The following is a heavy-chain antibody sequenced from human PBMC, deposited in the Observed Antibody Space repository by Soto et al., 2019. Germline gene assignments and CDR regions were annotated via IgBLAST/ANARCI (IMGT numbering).Heavy chain of an antibody. V-gene: IGHV3-21*01. Sequence: GALRLSCAASGFTFSSYSMNWVRQAPGKGLEWVSSISRSSSYIYYADSVKGRFTIFRDNAKNSLYLQKNSLRAEDTAVYYCISFAVGATTAFDIWGQGTRVTVSS. CDR2: ISRSSSYI. J-gene: IGHJ3*02. D-gene: IGHD1-26*01. CDR1: GFTFSSYS. CDR3: ISFAVGATTAFDI.